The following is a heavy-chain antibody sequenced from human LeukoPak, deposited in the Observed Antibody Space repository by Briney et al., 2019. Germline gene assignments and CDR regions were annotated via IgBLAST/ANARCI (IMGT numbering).Heavy chain of an antibody. V-gene: IGHV3-23*01. CDR1: GFTFSSYW. Sequence: GGSLRLSCAASGFTFSSYWMSWVRQAPGKGLEWVSAITGSGGNTYYADSVKGRFTISRDNSKNTLYLQLNSLRAEDTAVYYCAGRYGSGSYSIDYWGQGTLVTVSS. CDR3: AGRYGSGSYSIDY. D-gene: IGHD3-10*01. CDR2: ITGSGGNT. J-gene: IGHJ4*02.